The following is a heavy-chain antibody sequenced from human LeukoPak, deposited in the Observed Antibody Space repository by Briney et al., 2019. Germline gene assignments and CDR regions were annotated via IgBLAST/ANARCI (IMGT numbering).Heavy chain of an antibody. J-gene: IGHJ4*02. CDR3: AREAVAGTGIDY. D-gene: IGHD6-19*01. CDR1: GGSISSYY. CDR2: IYYSGST. V-gene: IGHV4-59*01. Sequence: PSETLSLTCTVSGGSISSYYWSWIRQPPGKGLEWIGYIYYSGSTNYNPSLKSRVTISVDTSKNQFSLKLSSVTAADTAVYYCAREAVAGTGIDYWGQGTLVTVSP.